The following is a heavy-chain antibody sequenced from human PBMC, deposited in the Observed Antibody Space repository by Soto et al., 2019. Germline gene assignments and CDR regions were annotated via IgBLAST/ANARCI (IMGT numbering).Heavy chain of an antibody. CDR1: GFTFSSYA. V-gene: IGHV3-30-3*01. CDR3: ARDLGQ. J-gene: IGHJ4*02. CDR2: ISYDGSNK. Sequence: GGSLRLSCAASGFTFSSYAMHWVRQAPGKGLEWVAVISYDGSNKYYADSVKGRFTISRDNSKNTLYLQMNSLRAEDTAVYYCARDLGQWGQGTLVTVSS.